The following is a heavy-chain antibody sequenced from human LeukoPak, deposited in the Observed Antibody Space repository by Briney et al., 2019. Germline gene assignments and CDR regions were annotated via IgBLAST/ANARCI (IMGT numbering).Heavy chain of an antibody. CDR1: GFTFSSYW. Sequence: GGSLRLSCAASGFTFSSYWMSWVRQAPGKGREWVANIKQDGREKYYVDSVKGRFTISRDNAKNSLYLQMNSLRAEDTAVYYCASDRDYYDSSGYLFDYWGQGTLVTVSS. V-gene: IGHV3-7*01. J-gene: IGHJ4*02. D-gene: IGHD3-22*01. CDR3: ASDRDYYDSSGYLFDY. CDR2: IKQDGREK.